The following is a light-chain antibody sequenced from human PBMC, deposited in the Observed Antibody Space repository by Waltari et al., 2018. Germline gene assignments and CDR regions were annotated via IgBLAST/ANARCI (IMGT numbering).Light chain of an antibody. Sequence: RSLSWCQQNPGQSPRLLIYGIFSRSTGMPDRFSGSGSGTDFSLNNSRLEAEDFAVYYCQHYVMLPVTFGQGTRVEVK. J-gene: IGKJ1*01. CDR1: RS. V-gene: IGKV3-20*01. CDR2: GIF. CDR3: QHYVMLPVT.